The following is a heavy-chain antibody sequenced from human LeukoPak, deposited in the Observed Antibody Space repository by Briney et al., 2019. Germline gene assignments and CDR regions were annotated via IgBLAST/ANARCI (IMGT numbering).Heavy chain of an antibody. Sequence: SLKVSSTASVGTFTTYAISWVRQAPGQGREWMGRIIPILGIANYAQKFQGRVTITADKSTSTAYMELSSLRSEDTAVYYCARVDTAMVIDYWGQGTLVTVSS. J-gene: IGHJ4*02. V-gene: IGHV1-69*04. CDR2: IIPILGIA. D-gene: IGHD5-18*01. CDR1: VGTFTTYA. CDR3: ARVDTAMVIDY.